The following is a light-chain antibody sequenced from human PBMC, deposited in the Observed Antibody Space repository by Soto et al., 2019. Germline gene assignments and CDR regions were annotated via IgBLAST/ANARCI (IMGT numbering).Light chain of an antibody. Sequence: EIVLTQSPATLSLSPGERATLSCRASQSVSSYLAWYQQKPGQAPRLLIYDASNRDTGIPARFSGSEPGTYFTLNISSLEPEDFAVYYCQQRSNWPKYTFGQGTKLEIK. J-gene: IGKJ2*01. V-gene: IGKV3-11*01. CDR1: QSVSSY. CDR3: QQRSNWPKYT. CDR2: DAS.